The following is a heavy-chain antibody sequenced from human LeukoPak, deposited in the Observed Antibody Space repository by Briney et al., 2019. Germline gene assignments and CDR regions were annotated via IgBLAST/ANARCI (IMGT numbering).Heavy chain of an antibody. CDR3: ARGYCSGGSCYLPTYYYYYYMDV. CDR2: IYYSGST. V-gene: IGHV4-39*01. D-gene: IGHD2-15*01. CDR1: GGSISSSSYY. Sequence: PSETLSLTCTVSGGSISSSSYYWGWIRQPPGKGLEWIGSIYYSGSTYYNPSLKSRVTISVDTSKNQFSLKLSSVTAADTAVYYCARGYCSGGSCYLPTYYYYYYMDVWGKGTTVTVSS. J-gene: IGHJ6*03.